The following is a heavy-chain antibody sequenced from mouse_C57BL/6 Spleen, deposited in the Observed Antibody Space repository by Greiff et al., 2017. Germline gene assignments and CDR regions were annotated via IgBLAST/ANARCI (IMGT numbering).Heavy chain of an antibody. D-gene: IGHD4-1*01. V-gene: IGHV1-18*01. CDR1: GYTFTDYN. CDR3: ARAPPLTGTSGTWFAC. CDR2: INPNNGGT. J-gene: IGHJ3*01. Sequence: EVQLQQSGPELVQPGASVKISCTASGYTFTDYNMDWVKQSPGKSLEWIGDINPNNGGTIYNQKFKGKATVTVDKSSSTSYMELRSLTSEDTAVYYCARAPPLTGTSGTWFACWGQGTLVTVS.